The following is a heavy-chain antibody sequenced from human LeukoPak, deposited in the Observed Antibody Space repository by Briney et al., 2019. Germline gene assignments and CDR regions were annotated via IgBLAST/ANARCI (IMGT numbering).Heavy chain of an antibody. CDR1: GGSIGSYY. CDR3: ARNDYALDY. V-gene: IGHV4-59*08. Sequence: SETLSLTCTVSGGSIGSYYWSWIRQPPGKGLEWIGYIYYSGSTNYNPSLKSRVTISVDTSKNQFSLKLSSVTAADTAVYYCARNDYALDYWGQGTLVTVSS. D-gene: IGHD4-17*01. CDR2: IYYSGST. J-gene: IGHJ4*02.